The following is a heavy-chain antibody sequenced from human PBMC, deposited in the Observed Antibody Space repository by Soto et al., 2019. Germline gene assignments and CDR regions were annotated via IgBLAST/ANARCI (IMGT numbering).Heavy chain of an antibody. CDR3: ARRMTWSLWCFDL. V-gene: IGHV1-8*01. J-gene: IGHJ2*01. CDR2: MNPNSGKT. D-gene: IGHD3-3*01. CDR1: GYTFKDYD. Sequence: QVQLLQSEAEVKKPGTSVRVSCRASGYTFKDYDINWVRRAPGQGLEWMGWMNPNSGKTAYARKFHDRITMTRSVSARTAFMELSSLTPEDTAVYYCARRMTWSLWCFDLWGSGTQVTVSS.